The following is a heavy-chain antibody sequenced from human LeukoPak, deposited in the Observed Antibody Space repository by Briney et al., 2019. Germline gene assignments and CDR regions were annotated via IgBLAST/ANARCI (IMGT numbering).Heavy chain of an antibody. CDR2: IRYDGSNR. CDR3: AKVKFGGGYCSSTSCLPWYFDL. V-gene: IGHV3-30*02. CDR1: GFTFSSYG. Sequence: PGGSLRLSCAASGFTFSSYGMHWVRQAPGKGLEWVTFIRYDGSNRYYADSVKGRFTISRDDSKNTVYLQMNSLRAEDTALYYCAKVKFGGGYCSSTSCLPWYFDLWGRGTLVTVSS. J-gene: IGHJ2*01. D-gene: IGHD2-2*01.